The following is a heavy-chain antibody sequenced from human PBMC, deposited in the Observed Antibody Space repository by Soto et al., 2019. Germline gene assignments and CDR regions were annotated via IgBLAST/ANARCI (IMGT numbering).Heavy chain of an antibody. CDR2: IYHSGST. CDR1: GGTITRSNW. Sequence: SLTLSLTCAVAGGTITRSNWWSWVRQPPGKGREWIGEIYHSGSTNYNPSLKSRVTISVDKSKNQFSLKLSSVTAADTAVYYCARPYDFWSGPLGMDVWGQGTTVTVSS. V-gene: IGHV4-4*02. CDR3: ARPYDFWSGPLGMDV. J-gene: IGHJ6*02. D-gene: IGHD3-3*01.